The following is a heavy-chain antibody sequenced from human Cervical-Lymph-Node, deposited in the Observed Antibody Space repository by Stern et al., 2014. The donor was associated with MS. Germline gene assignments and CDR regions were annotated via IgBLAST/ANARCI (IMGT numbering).Heavy chain of an antibody. CDR3: ATGGHGSRSSWEALWD. V-gene: IGHV3-21*01. J-gene: IGHJ4*02. CDR1: GFTFSSYS. D-gene: IGHD6-6*01. Sequence: EVQLVESGGGLVKPGGSLRLSCAASGFTFSSYSMNWVRQAPGQGLEWVSSIGSSSSYIFYADSVKGRFTISRDNAKNSLFLQMNSLRAEDTAVYYCATGGHGSRSSWEALWDWGQGTLVAVSS. CDR2: IGSSSSYI.